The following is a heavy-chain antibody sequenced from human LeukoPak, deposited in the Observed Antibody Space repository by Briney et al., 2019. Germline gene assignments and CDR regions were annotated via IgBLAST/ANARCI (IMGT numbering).Heavy chain of an antibody. CDR3: AKRWDSSGYSFDY. V-gene: IGHV3-23*01. CDR1: GFTFRNYA. Sequence: PGGSLRLSCATSGFTFRNYAMSWVRQAPGKGLEWVSCISNSGGTTYHADSVKGRFAISRDTSKNTLYLQMNSLRVEDTAVYYCAKRWDSSGYSFDYWGQGTLVTVTS. CDR2: ISNSGGTT. D-gene: IGHD3-22*01. J-gene: IGHJ4*02.